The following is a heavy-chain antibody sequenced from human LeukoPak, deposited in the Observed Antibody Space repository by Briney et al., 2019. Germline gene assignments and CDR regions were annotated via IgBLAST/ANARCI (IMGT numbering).Heavy chain of an antibody. Sequence: SVKVSCKASGGTFSSYAISWVRQAPGQGLEWMGGIIPIFGTANYAQKFQGRVTITTDESTSTAYMELSSLRSEDTAVYYCARDSGYGGGPGSATKNRPGVFDYWGQGTLVTVSS. J-gene: IGHJ4*02. CDR2: IIPIFGTA. CDR1: GGTFSSYA. CDR3: ARDSGYGGGPGSATKNRPGVFDY. V-gene: IGHV1-69*05. D-gene: IGHD5-12*01.